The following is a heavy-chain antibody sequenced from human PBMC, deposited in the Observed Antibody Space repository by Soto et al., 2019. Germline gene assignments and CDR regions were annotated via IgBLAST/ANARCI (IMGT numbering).Heavy chain of an antibody. D-gene: IGHD1-26*01. CDR2: IYTSGST. V-gene: IGHV4-4*07. CDR1: GDSMSKYY. J-gene: IGHJ4*02. Sequence: TLSLTCTVSGDSMSKYYWSWIRQPAGKGLEWIGRIYTSGSTNYNPSLKSRVNMSIDTSNNHFSLNLKSVTAADAAVYHCARTVGAAYYFDFWGQGALVTVSS. CDR3: ARTVGAAYYFDF.